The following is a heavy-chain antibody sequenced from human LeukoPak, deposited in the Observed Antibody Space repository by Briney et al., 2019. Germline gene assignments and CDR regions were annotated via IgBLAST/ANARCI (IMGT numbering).Heavy chain of an antibody. CDR3: AGIYSYGTKNPFDY. CDR1: GYTFTGYY. J-gene: IGHJ4*02. CDR2: INPNSGGT. Sequence: GASVKVSCKASGYTFTGYYMHWVRQAPGQGLEWMGWINPNSGGTNYAQKFQGRVTMTRDTSISTAYMELSRLRSDDTAVYYCAGIYSYGTKNPFDYWGQGTRVTVSS. D-gene: IGHD5-18*01. V-gene: IGHV1-2*02.